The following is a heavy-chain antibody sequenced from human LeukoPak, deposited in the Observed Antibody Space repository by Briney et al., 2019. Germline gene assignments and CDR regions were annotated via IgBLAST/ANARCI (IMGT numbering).Heavy chain of an antibody. CDR1: GGTFSSYA. V-gene: IGHV1-69*04. Sequence: GASVKVSCKASGGTFSSYAISWVRQAPGQGLEWMGRIIPILGIANYAQKFQGRVTITADKSTSTAYMELSSLRAEDTAVYYCAGEKLRDPPSVTRGPFDYWGQGTLVTVSS. J-gene: IGHJ4*02. D-gene: IGHD4-11*01. CDR2: IIPILGIA. CDR3: AGEKLRDPPSVTRGPFDY.